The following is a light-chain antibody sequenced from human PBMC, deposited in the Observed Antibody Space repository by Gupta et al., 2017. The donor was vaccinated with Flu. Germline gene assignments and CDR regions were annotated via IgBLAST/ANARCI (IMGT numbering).Light chain of an antibody. V-gene: IGLV4-69*01. Sequence: LVLPQSPSASASLGASVKLTCTLSSGNSSYAIAWHQQQPEKGPRYLMKLNSDGSHSKGDGSPDRFSGSSSGAERYLTISSLQSEDEADYYCQTWGTGIRVFGGGTKLTVL. CDR2: LNSDGSH. CDR1: SGNSSYA. CDR3: QTWGTGIRV. J-gene: IGLJ3*02.